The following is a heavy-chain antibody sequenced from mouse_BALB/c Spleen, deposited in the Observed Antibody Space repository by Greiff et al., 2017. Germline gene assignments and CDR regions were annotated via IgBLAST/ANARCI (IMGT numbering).Heavy chain of an antibody. CDR3: ARHSPLITAMDY. CDR2: IWSDGST. V-gene: IGHV2-6-2*01. D-gene: IGHD1-1*01. J-gene: IGHJ4*01. Sequence: QVQLQQSGPDLVAPSQSLSITCTVSGFSLTSYGVHWVRQPPGKGLEWLVVIWSDGSTTYNSALKSRLSISKDNSKSQVFLKMNSLQTDDTAMYYCARHSPLITAMDYWGQGTSVTVSS. CDR1: GFSLTSYG.